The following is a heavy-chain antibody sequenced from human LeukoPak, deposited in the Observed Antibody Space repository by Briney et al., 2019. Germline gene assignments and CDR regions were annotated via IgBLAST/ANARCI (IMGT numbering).Heavy chain of an antibody. CDR3: ARDQPYWVAMDD. V-gene: IGHV3-23*01. D-gene: IGHD2-8*02. CDR2: IGSDNKP. Sequence: GGSLRHSCAASGFTFIIYVVSWVRQAPGKGLEWVSSIGSDNKPHYSESVKGRCAISRDNSKSMLFLQLNSLRAEDTALYYCARDQPYWVAMDDWGQGAMVTVSS. J-gene: IGHJ6*02. CDR1: GFTFIIYV.